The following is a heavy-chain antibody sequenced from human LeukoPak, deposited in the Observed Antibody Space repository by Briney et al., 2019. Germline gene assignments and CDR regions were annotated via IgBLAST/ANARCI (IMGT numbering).Heavy chain of an antibody. V-gene: IGHV3-30*18. CDR1: GFTFSSFG. J-gene: IGHJ6*03. D-gene: IGHD5-12*01. Sequence: PGGSLRLSCAASGFTFSSFGIHWVRQAPGKRLEWVAVISYDGNKKDYSDSVKGRFTISRDNSKNTMYLQMSSLRAEDTAVYYCAKNYDYWSSDYYMDVWGKGTTVTVSS. CDR2: ISYDGNKK. CDR3: AKNYDYWSSDYYMDV.